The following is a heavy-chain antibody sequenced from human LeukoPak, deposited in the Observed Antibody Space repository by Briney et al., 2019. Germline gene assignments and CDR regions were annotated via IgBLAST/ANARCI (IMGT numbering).Heavy chain of an antibody. Sequence: SETLSLTCTVSGGSISSHYWSWLRQPPGKGLEWIGYIYYSGSTNYNPSLKSRVTISVDTSKNQFSLKLSSVTAADTAVYYCARGAFFYPRQQDPNWFDPWGQGTLVTVSS. J-gene: IGHJ5*02. CDR2: IYYSGST. CDR1: GGSISSHY. CDR3: ARGAFFYPRQQDPNWFDP. D-gene: IGHD6-13*01. V-gene: IGHV4-59*11.